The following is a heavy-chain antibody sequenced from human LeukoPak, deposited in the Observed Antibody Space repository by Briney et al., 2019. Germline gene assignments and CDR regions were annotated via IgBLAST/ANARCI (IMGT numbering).Heavy chain of an antibody. CDR2: ISWDGGST. V-gene: IGHV3-43*01. CDR1: GFTFDDYT. D-gene: IGHD1-7*01. J-gene: IGHJ6*02. Sequence: PGGSLRLSCAASGFTFDDYTMHWVRHAPGKGLEWVSLISWDGGSTYYADSVKGRFTISRDNSKNSLYLQMNSLRTEDTALYYCAKPLAAGGTYYYYGMDVWGQGTTVTVSS. CDR3: AKPLAAGGTYYYYGMDV.